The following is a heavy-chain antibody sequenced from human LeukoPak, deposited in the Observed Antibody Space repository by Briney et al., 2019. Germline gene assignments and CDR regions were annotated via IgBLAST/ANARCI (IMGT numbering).Heavy chain of an antibody. D-gene: IGHD6-13*01. V-gene: IGHV4-31*03. CDR3: ARAAGYSSLFDY. Sequence: SETLSLTCTVSGGSISNGGYYWSWIRQHPGKGLEWIGYIYYSGSTYYNPSLKSRVTISVDTSKNQFSLKLSSVTAADTAVYYCARAAGYSSLFDYWGQGTLVSVSS. J-gene: IGHJ4*02. CDR1: GGSISNGGYY. CDR2: IYYSGST.